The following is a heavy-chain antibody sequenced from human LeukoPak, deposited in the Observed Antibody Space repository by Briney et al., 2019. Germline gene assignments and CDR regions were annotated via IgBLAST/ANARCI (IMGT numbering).Heavy chain of an antibody. CDR2: ISGSGGST. CDR3: AKFGVRPWTVAGVDY. D-gene: IGHD6-19*01. CDR1: GFTFSSYA. Sequence: GGSLRLSCAASGFTFSSYAMSWVRQAPGKGLEWVSAISGSGGSTYYADSVKGRFTISRDNSKNTLYLQMNSLRAEDTAVYYCAKFGVRPWTVAGVDYWGQGTLVTVSS. J-gene: IGHJ4*02. V-gene: IGHV3-23*01.